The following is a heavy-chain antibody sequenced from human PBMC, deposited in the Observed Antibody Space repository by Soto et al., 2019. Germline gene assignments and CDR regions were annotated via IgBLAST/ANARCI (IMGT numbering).Heavy chain of an antibody. D-gene: IGHD6-25*01. CDR1: GYTFSSYW. CDR3: ARRSSGQYYYYMDV. Sequence: GESLKLSCQGSGYTFSSYWIAWVRQMPGKGLEWMGIIYPGDSDTRYSPSFQGQVTISADMSISTAYLQWSSLKASDTAMYYCARRSSGQYYYYMDVWGKGTTVTVSS. CDR2: IYPGDSDT. V-gene: IGHV5-51*01. J-gene: IGHJ6*03.